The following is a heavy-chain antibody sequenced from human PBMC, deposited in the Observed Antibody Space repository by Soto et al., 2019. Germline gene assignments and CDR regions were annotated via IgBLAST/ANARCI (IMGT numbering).Heavy chain of an antibody. D-gene: IGHD3-22*01. Sequence: PGGSLRLSCAASGFTFSSYGMHWVRQAPGKGLEWVAVISYDGSNKYYADSVKGRFTISRDNSKNTLYLQMNSLRAEDTAVYYCAKDRDYYDSSGYYPWRYFDYWGQGTLVTVSS. V-gene: IGHV3-30*18. J-gene: IGHJ4*02. CDR3: AKDRDYYDSSGYYPWRYFDY. CDR2: ISYDGSNK. CDR1: GFTFSSYG.